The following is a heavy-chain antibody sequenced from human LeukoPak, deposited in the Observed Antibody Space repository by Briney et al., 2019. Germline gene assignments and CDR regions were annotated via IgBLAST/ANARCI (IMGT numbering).Heavy chain of an antibody. Sequence: GGSLRLSCAASEFTFSSYWMTWVRQAPGKGLEWVADIKQDGSEKYYVDSVKGRFTISRQNAKNSLFLQMNSLRAEDTAVYYCARHRSGGSQDDAFDIWGQGTMVTVSS. D-gene: IGHD2-15*01. CDR2: IKQDGSEK. J-gene: IGHJ3*02. CDR1: EFTFSSYW. CDR3: ARHRSGGSQDDAFDI. V-gene: IGHV3-7*01.